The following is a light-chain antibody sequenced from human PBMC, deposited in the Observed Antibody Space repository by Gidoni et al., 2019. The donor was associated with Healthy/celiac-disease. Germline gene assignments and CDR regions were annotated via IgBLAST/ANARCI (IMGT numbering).Light chain of an antibody. V-gene: IGKV1-39*01. CDR1: QSISIY. CDR3: QQSYSTPPFT. J-gene: IGKJ3*01. CDR2: AAS. Sequence: DIQMTQSPSSLSASVGDRVTITCRASQSISIYLNWYQQKPGKAPKLLIYAASSLQRGVPSRFSGSGSGTDFTLTISSLQPEDFATYYCQQSYSTPPFTFGPGTKVDIK.